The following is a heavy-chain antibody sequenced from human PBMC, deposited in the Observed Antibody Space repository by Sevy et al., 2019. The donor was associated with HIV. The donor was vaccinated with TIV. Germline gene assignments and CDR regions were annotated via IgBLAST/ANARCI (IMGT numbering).Heavy chain of an antibody. CDR3: ANVRGDAPFDY. V-gene: IGHV3-30*18. J-gene: IGHJ4*02. CDR2: ISYDGSNK. Sequence: GGSLRLSCAASRFTFSSYGMHWVRQAPGKGLEWVAVISYDGSNKYYADSVKGRFTISRDNSKNTLYLQMNSLRAEDTAVYYCANVRGDAPFDYWGQGTLVTVSS. CDR1: RFTFSSYG. D-gene: IGHD2-8*01.